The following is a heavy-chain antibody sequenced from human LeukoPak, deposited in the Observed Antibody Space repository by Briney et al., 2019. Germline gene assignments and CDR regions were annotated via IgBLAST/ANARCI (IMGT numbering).Heavy chain of an antibody. D-gene: IGHD5-24*01. CDR1: GYTFTSYY. CDR2: INPSGGST. CDR3: ARGEGDGYNSPYYYMDV. J-gene: IGHJ6*03. Sequence: ASVKVSCKASGYTFTSYYMHWVRQAPGQGLEWMGIINPSGGSTSYAQKFQGRVTMTRDMSTSTVYMELSSLRSEDTAVYYCARGEGDGYNSPYYYMDVWGQGTMVTVS. V-gene: IGHV1-46*01.